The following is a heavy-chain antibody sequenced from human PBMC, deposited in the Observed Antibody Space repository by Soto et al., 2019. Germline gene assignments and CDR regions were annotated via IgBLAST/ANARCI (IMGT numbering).Heavy chain of an antibody. CDR1: GGSVRAPDW. Sequence: QVHLQESGPGLVAPAGTLSLTCTLSGGSVRAPDWWNWVRQSPDKGLEWIAEVHISGHSNYNPSLRSRVSVSIVSSKNQFYLNLNSVTAADAAIYSCARVRQGCSANNCYFDPWGQGTQVTISS. V-gene: IGHV4-4*01. CDR2: VHISGHS. J-gene: IGHJ5*01. CDR3: ARVRQGCSANNCYFDP. D-gene: IGHD1-1*01.